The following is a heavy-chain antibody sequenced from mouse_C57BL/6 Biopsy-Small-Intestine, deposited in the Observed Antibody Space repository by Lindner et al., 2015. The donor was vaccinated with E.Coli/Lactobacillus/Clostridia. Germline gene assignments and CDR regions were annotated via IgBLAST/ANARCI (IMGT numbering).Heavy chain of an antibody. Sequence: VQLQESGPGLVKPSQSLSLTCSVTGYSITSGYYWNWIRQFPGNKLEWMGYISYDGSNNYNPSLKNRISITRDTSKNQFFLKLNSVTTEDTATYYCARGGDYAMDYWGQGTSVTVSS. CDR1: GYSITSGYY. V-gene: IGHV3-6*01. CDR3: ARGGDYAMDY. J-gene: IGHJ4*01. CDR2: ISYDGSN.